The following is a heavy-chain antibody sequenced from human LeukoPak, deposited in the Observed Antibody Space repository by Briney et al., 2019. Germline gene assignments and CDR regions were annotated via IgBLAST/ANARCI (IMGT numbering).Heavy chain of an antibody. D-gene: IGHD2-15*01. Sequence: SETLSLTCTVSGGSISSYYWSWIRQPPGKGLEWIGYIYYSGSTNYNPSLKSRVTISVDTSKNQFSLKLSSVTAADTAVYYCARGDMTQGGYLDYWGQGTLVTVSS. CDR3: ARGDMTQGGYLDY. CDR2: IYYSGST. V-gene: IGHV4-59*01. CDR1: GGSISSYY. J-gene: IGHJ4*02.